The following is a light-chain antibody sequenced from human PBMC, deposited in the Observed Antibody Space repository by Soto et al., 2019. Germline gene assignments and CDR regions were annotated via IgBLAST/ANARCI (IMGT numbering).Light chain of an antibody. CDR3: QQYHKWPPIT. J-gene: IGKJ5*01. Sequence: EVVMTQSPATLSVSLGESATLSCRASQSVDGYLAWYQQKPGQAPRLLIYGASTRATGVTARFRGGGSGTEFTPTISSLQSEDSAVYYCQQYHKWPPITFGQGTRLEIK. CDR2: GAS. CDR1: QSVDGY. V-gene: IGKV3-15*01.